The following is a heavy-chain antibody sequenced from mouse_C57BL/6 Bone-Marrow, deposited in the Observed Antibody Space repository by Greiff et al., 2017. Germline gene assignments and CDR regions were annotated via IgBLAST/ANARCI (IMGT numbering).Heavy chain of an antibody. V-gene: IGHV1-55*01. D-gene: IGHD2-2*01. J-gene: IGHJ3*01. CDR1: GYTFTSYW. Sequence: QVQLQQPGAELVKPGASVKMSCKASGYTFTSYWITWVKQRPGQGLEWIGDIYPGSGSTNYNEKFKSKATLTVDTSSSTAYMQLSSLTSGDSAVYYGARDGYGGAWFAYWGQGTLVTVSA. CDR2: IYPGSGST. CDR3: ARDGYGGAWFAY.